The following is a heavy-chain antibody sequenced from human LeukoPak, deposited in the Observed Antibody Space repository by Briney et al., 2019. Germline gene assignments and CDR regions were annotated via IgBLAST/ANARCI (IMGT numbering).Heavy chain of an antibody. V-gene: IGHV3-7*01. CDR3: ARGVEGSSWYNYYYYYMDV. CDR2: MNQDGSEK. J-gene: IGHJ6*03. D-gene: IGHD6-13*01. CDR1: GFTFSDSW. Sequence: GGSLRLSCGASGFTFSDSWMRWVRQAPGKGLEGVANMNQDGSEKAYVDSVKGRFAISRDNARNSLYLQMNSLRAEDTAVYYCARGVEGSSWYNYYYYYMDVWGKGTTVTVSS.